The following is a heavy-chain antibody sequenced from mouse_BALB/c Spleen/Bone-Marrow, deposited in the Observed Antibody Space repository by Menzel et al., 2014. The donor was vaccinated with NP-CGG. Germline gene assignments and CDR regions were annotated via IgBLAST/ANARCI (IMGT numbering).Heavy chain of an antibody. Sequence: QVQLQQSGAELMKPGASAKISCNATGYTFSSYWIEWVKQRPGHGLEWIGEILPGSGSTKYNEKFKGKATFTADTSSNPAYMQLSSLPSEDSAVYSCARHYYGSSHFAYWGQGTLVTVSA. CDR2: ILPGSGST. V-gene: IGHV1-9*01. J-gene: IGHJ3*01. CDR3: ARHYYGSSHFAY. D-gene: IGHD1-1*01. CDR1: GYTFSSYW.